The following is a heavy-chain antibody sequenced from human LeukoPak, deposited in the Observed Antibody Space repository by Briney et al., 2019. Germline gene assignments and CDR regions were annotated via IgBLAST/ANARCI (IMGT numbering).Heavy chain of an antibody. J-gene: IGHJ4*02. Sequence: GGSLRLSCAASGFTFSSYEMNWVRQAPGKGLEWVAVISYDGSNKYYADSVKGRFTISRDNSKNTLYLQMNSLRAEDTAVYYCARDLGYSSGWWEVDYWGQGTLVTVSS. CDR3: ARDLGYSSGWWEVDY. CDR2: ISYDGSNK. D-gene: IGHD6-19*01. V-gene: IGHV3-30*04. CDR1: GFTFSSYE.